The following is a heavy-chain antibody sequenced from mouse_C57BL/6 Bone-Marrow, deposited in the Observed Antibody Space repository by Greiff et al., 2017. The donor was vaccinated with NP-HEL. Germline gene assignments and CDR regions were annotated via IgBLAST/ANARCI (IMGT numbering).Heavy chain of an antibody. CDR2: IYYSGTI. CDR1: GISITTGNYR. D-gene: IGHD1-1*01. V-gene: IGHV3-5*01. J-gene: IGHJ1*03. CDR3: AREYYYYGSSLYWYFDV. Sequence: DVKLVESGPGLVKPSQTVFLTCTVTGISITTGNYRWSWIRQFPGNKLEWIGYIYYSGTITYNPSLTSRTTITRDTPKNQFFLEMNSLTAEDTATYYCAREYYYYGSSLYWYFDVWGTGTTVTVSS.